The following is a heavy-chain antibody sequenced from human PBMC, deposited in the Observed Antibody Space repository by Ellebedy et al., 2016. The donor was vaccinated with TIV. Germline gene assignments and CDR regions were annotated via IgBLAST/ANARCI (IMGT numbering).Heavy chain of an antibody. CDR2: ISAGGNT. Sequence: GESLKISCAASGFTVSSSYMNWVRQAPGKGLEWVSGISAGGNTYYADSVKGRFTISRNDSKNTLYLQMNSLRAEDTANYYCARTPARKVTKDYNWFDPWGQGTLVTVSS. V-gene: IGHV3-53*01. CDR1: GFTVSSSY. J-gene: IGHJ5*02. CDR3: ARTPARKVTKDYNWFDP. D-gene: IGHD4-17*01.